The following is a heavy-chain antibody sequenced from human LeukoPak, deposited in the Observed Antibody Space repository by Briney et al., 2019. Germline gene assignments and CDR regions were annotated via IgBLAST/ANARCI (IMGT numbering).Heavy chain of an antibody. CDR3: ARVDSTVEAFDI. D-gene: IGHD4-23*01. Sequence: ASVKVSCKASGYTFTSYYMHWVRQAPGQGLEWMGIINPSGGSTSYAQKFQGRVTMTRDTSTSTVYMGLSSLRSEDTAVYYCARVDSTVEAFDIWGQGTMVTVSS. CDR1: GYTFTSYY. J-gene: IGHJ3*02. CDR2: INPSGGST. V-gene: IGHV1-46*01.